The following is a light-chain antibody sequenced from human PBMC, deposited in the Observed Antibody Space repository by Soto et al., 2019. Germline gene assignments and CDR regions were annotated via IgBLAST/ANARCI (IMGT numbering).Light chain of an antibody. V-gene: IGLV2-11*01. CDR2: DVN. J-gene: IGLJ1*01. CDR3: CSYAGRYTYV. CDR1: NSDVGGYNF. Sequence: QSALTQPRSVSGSPGQSVNISCSGTNSDVGGYNFVSWYLQHPGKAPKLMLYDVNKRPSGVPDRFSGSKSGNTASLTISGLRAEDEADYYCCSYAGRYTYVFGTGTQLTVL.